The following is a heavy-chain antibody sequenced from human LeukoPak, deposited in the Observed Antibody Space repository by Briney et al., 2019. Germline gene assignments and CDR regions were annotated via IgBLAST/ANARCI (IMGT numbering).Heavy chain of an antibody. CDR1: GYSFTSYW. J-gene: IGHJ6*03. CDR2: IYPGDSDT. Sequence: GESLKISCKGSGYSFTSYWIGWVRQMPGKGLEWMGIIYPGDSDTRYNPSLQGQVTISADKSTGTVFLQWSSLKASDTAMYYCARHVAYYDFWSGYLPDYYMDVWGKGTTVTVSS. D-gene: IGHD3-3*01. CDR3: ARHVAYYDFWSGYLPDYYMDV. V-gene: IGHV5-51*01.